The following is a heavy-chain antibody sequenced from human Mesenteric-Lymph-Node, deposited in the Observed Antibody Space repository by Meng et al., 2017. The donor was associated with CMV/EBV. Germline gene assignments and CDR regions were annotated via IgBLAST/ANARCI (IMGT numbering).Heavy chain of an antibody. V-gene: IGHV4-34*01. CDR1: GGSISSYY. CDR2: INHSGST. Sequence: SETLSLTCTVSGGSISSYYWSWIRQPPGKGLEWIGEINHSGSTNYNPSLKSRVTISVDTSKNQFSLRLSSVTAADTAVYYCARAGFWSGYPYYYYGMDVWGQGTTVTVSS. D-gene: IGHD3-3*01. J-gene: IGHJ6*02. CDR3: ARAGFWSGYPYYYYGMDV.